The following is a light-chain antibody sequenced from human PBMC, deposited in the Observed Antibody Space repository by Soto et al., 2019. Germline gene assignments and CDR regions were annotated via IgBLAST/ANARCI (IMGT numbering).Light chain of an antibody. CDR3: SSYTSSSPYV. CDR2: DVS. Sequence: QSVLTQPASVSGSPGQSITISCTGTSSDVGGYNFVSWYQQHPGKAPKLMIYDVSNWPSGVSHRFSGSKSGNTASLTISGLQAEDEADYYCSSYTSSSPYVFGTGTKLTVL. CDR1: SSDVGGYNF. V-gene: IGLV2-14*01. J-gene: IGLJ1*01.